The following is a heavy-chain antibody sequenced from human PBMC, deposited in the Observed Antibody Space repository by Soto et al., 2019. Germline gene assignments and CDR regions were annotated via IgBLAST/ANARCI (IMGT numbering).Heavy chain of an antibody. D-gene: IGHD2-8*01. CDR1: GGSVSSGSYY. V-gene: IGHV4-61*01. CDR2: IYYSGST. CDR3: ARALLMPYGVSPFDY. Sequence: QVQLQESGPGLVKPSETLSLTCTVSGGSVSSGSYYWSWIRQPPGKGLEWIGYIYYSGSTNYNPSLRSRVTIXXDXSXXQCSLKLSSVTAADTAVYYCARALLMPYGVSPFDYWGQGTLVTVSS. J-gene: IGHJ4*02.